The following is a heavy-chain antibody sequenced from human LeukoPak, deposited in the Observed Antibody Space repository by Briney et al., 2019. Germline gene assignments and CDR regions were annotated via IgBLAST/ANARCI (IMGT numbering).Heavy chain of an antibody. Sequence: SETLSLTCTVSGGSISSRRYYWGWIRQPPGQGLEWIGSIYNSGIMYYDPSLKSRVAISVDTSKNQFSLNLISVTAADTAVYYCARHVGRAGDEPYFDYWGQGALVTVSS. CDR1: GGSISSRRYY. CDR2: IYNSGIM. D-gene: IGHD4-17*01. CDR3: ARHVGRAGDEPYFDY. J-gene: IGHJ4*02. V-gene: IGHV4-39*01.